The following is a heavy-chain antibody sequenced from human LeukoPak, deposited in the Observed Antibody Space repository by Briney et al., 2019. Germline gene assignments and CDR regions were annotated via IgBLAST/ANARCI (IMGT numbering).Heavy chain of an antibody. V-gene: IGHV4-59*01. J-gene: IGHJ5*02. CDR3: AREDYNILTGSGDNWFDP. Sequence: SETLSLTCTVSGCSISSYYWSWIRQSPGKGLEWMGYLYDSGSTNYNPSLKSRVTISVDTSRSQFSLKLSSVTAADTAVYYCAREDYNILTGSGDNWFDPWGQGTLVTVSS. CDR2: LYDSGST. D-gene: IGHD3-9*01. CDR1: GCSISSYY.